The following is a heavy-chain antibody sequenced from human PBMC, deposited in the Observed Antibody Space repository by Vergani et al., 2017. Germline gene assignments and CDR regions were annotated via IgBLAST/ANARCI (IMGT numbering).Heavy chain of an antibody. Sequence: QMQLVQSGAEVKKPGASVRVSCKPSGYTFTSYDINWVRQATGQGFEWMGWMSPNSGNTGYAQKFQGRVTMTRNTSISTAYMELSSLRSDDTAVYYCARGPSNWGYDYWGQGILVTVSS. CDR1: GYTFTSYD. CDR3: ARGPSNWGYDY. D-gene: IGHD7-27*01. V-gene: IGHV1-8*01. CDR2: MSPNSGNT. J-gene: IGHJ4*02.